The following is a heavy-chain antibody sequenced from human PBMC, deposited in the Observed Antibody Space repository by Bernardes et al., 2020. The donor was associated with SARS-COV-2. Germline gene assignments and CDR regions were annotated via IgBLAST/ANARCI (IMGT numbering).Heavy chain of an antibody. J-gene: IGHJ4*02. Sequence: GGSLRLSCAASGFTFSSYAMSWVRQAPGKGLEWVSAISGSGGSTYYADSVKGRFTISRDNSKNTLYLQMNSLRAEDTAVYYCAKASLREWFGEYEVDYWGQGTLVTVSS. V-gene: IGHV3-23*01. CDR2: ISGSGGST. D-gene: IGHD3-10*01. CDR1: GFTFSSYA. CDR3: AKASLREWFGEYEVDY.